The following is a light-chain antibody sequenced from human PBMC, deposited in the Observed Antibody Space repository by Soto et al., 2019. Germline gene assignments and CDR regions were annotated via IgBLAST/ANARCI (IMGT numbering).Light chain of an antibody. J-gene: IGKJ1*01. Sequence: DIVMTQSPDSLAVSLGERATINCESSQSILYSSNNNNYLAWYQQKPGQPPKLLIYWASTRESGVPDRFSGSGSGTHFTLTISSLQAVDVAVYYCQQYLSAPWTFGQGTKVEIK. V-gene: IGKV4-1*01. CDR2: WAS. CDR1: QSILYSSNNNNY. CDR3: QQYLSAPWT.